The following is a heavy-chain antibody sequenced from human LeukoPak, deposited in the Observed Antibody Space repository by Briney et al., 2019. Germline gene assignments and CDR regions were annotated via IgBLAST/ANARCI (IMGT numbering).Heavy chain of an antibody. Sequence: GESLKISCKGSGHSFTRYWIGWVRQMPGKGLEWMGIIYPGDSDTRYSPSFQGQVTISVDKSVSTAYLQWSSLKASDTAMYYCARRSDSGSYSYWGQGTLVTVSS. CDR1: GHSFTRYW. CDR2: IYPGDSDT. V-gene: IGHV5-51*01. D-gene: IGHD3-10*01. CDR3: ARRSDSGSYSY. J-gene: IGHJ4*02.